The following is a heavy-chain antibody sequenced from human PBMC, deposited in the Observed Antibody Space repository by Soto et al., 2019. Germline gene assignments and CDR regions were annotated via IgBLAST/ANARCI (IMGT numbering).Heavy chain of an antibody. D-gene: IGHD3-3*01. V-gene: IGHV1-24*01. Sequence: GASVKVSCKASGYTFTSYGISWVRQAPGQGLEWMGGFDPEDGETIYAQKFQGRVTMTEDTSTDTAYMELSSLRSEDTAVYYCATARFLEWLTIDYWG. CDR2: FDPEDGET. J-gene: IGHJ4*01. CDR3: ATARFLEWLTIDY. CDR1: GYTFTSYG.